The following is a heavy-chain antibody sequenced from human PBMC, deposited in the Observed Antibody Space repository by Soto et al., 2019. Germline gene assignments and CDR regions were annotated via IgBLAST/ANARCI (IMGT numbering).Heavy chain of an antibody. D-gene: IGHD6-19*01. J-gene: IGHJ4*02. CDR2: ISYDESNK. V-gene: IGHV3-30-3*01. CDR1: GFTFSSFS. Sequence: QVQLVESGGGVVQPGRSLRLSCAASGFTFSSFSLHWVRQAPGKGLEWMALISYDESNKYNADSVKGRFTISRDNSKNTQYLQLNSLRPEDTAVYYCAMTTAVAGTPEFYYWGQGTLVPVSS. CDR3: AMTTAVAGTPEFYY.